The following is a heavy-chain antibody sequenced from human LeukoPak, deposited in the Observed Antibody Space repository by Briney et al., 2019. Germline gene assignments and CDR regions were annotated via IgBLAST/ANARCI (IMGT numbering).Heavy chain of an antibody. CDR3: GRESSSSTFDY. D-gene: IGHD5/OR15-5a*01. CDR2: IGSSGSTI. V-gene: IGHV3-11*04. CDR1: GFTFSDYY. Sequence: PGGSLRLSCAASGFTFSDYYMSWIRQAPGEGVEWVSYIGSSGSTIYYADSVKGRFTISRDNAKNSLYLQMSSLRAEDTAIYYCGRESSSSTFDYWGQGTLVTVSS. J-gene: IGHJ4*02.